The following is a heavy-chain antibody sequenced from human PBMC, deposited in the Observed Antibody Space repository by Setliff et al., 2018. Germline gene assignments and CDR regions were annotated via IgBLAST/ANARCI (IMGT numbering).Heavy chain of an antibody. Sequence: KVSCKASRYTFSTYDIIWVRQATGQGPEWMGIIYPGDSDTRYSPSFQGQVTISADKSISTAYMELSSLRSDDTAIYYCATAVWEFLYWGQGALVTVSS. J-gene: IGHJ4*02. CDR2: IYPGDSDT. CDR3: ATAVWEFLY. D-gene: IGHD1-26*01. V-gene: IGHV5-51*01. CDR1: RYTFSTYD.